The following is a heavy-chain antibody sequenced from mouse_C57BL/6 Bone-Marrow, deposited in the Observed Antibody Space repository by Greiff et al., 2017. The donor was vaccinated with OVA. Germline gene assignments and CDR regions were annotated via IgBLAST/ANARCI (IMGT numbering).Heavy chain of an antibody. CDR3: ASAVFAY. CDR1: GYTFTSYW. V-gene: IGHV1-50*01. J-gene: IGHJ3*01. Sequence: VQLQQPGAELVKPGASVKLSCKASGYTFTSYWMQWVKQRPGQGLEWIGEIDPSDSYTNYNQKFKGKATLTVDTSSSTAYMQLSSLTSEDSAVYDWASAVFAYGGQGTLVTVSA. CDR2: IDPSDSYT.